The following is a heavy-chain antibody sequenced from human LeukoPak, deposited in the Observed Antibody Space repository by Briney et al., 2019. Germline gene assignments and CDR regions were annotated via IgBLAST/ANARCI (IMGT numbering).Heavy chain of an antibody. D-gene: IGHD3-22*01. CDR1: GGSISSGGHS. Sequence: SETLSLTCAVSGGSISSGGHSWSWIRQPPGKGLEWIGYIYHSGSTYYNPSLKSRVTISVDRSKNQFSLKLSSVTAADTAVYYCARGISYDSSGYQYNWFDPWGQGTLVTVSS. J-gene: IGHJ5*02. V-gene: IGHV4-30-2*01. CDR3: ARGISYDSSGYQYNWFDP. CDR2: IYHSGST.